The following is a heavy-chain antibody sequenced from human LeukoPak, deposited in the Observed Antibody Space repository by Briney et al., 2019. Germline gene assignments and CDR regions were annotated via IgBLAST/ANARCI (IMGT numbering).Heavy chain of an antibody. V-gene: IGHV1-46*01. CDR1: GYTFTSYY. CDR3: ARDRSTNHYYDSSGAI. Sequence: ASVKVSCKASGYTFTSYYMHWVRQAPGQGLEWMGIINPSGGSTSYAQKFQGRVTMTRDTATSTVYMELSSLSSEDTAVYYCARDRSTNHYYDSSGAIWGQGTMVTVSS. CDR2: INPSGGST. D-gene: IGHD3-22*01. J-gene: IGHJ3*02.